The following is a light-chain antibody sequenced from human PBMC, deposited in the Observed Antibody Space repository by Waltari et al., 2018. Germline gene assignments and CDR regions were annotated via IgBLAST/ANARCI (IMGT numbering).Light chain of an antibody. Sequence: SALTQPASVSGSPGQSITISCTGTSTDVGGYNSVSWYQQHPGKAPKIMIYEVSKRPSGVSNRFSGSKSGNTASLTISGLQIEDEADYYCSSYKATSSFYVFAAATKVTVL. V-gene: IGLV2-14*01. CDR3: SSYKATSSFYV. CDR2: EVS. J-gene: IGLJ1*01. CDR1: STDVGGYNS.